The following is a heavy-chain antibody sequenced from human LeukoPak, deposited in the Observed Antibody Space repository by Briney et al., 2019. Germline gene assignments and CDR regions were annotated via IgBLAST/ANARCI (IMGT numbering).Heavy chain of an antibody. J-gene: IGHJ6*03. CDR2: IIPIFGTA. V-gene: IGHV1-69*05. CDR1: GYTFTDYA. Sequence: SVKVSCKASGYTFTDYALTWVRQAPGQGLEWMGGIIPIFGTANYAQKFQGRVTITTDESTSTAYMELSSLRSEDTAVYYCARDSPPMGNYYYYYMDVWGKGTTVTVSS. CDR3: ARDSPPMGNYYYYYMDV. D-gene: IGHD2-8*01.